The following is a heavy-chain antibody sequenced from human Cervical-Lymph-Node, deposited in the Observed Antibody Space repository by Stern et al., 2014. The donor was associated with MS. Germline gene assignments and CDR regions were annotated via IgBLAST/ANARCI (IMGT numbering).Heavy chain of an antibody. CDR3: GGDPGVPTRGLDV. J-gene: IGHJ6*02. CDR1: GFSLSDYY. Sequence: EVQLVESGGGLVQPGGSLRLSCAASGFSLSDYYMDWVRQAPGKGLEWVGRSRTKVYSYTTEYAASVKGRFTISRDDSKNSLYLQMNGLNTEDTAVYYCGGDPGVPTRGLDVWGQGTTVTVSS. CDR2: SRTKVYSYTT. D-gene: IGHD1-1*01. V-gene: IGHV3-72*01.